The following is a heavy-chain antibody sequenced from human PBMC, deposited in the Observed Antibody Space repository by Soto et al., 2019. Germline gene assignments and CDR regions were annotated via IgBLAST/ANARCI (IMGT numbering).Heavy chain of an antibody. V-gene: IGHV2-5*02. CDR2: IYWDDDK. D-gene: IGHD3-16*01. CDR1: GFSLSTSGVG. Sequence: QITLKESGPTLVKPTQTLTLTCTFSGFSLSTSGVGVGWIRQPPGKALEWLALIYWDDDKRYSPSLKSRLTITNDTSKNQVVLTMTNMDPVDTATYYCAHLDYDYVWGSYSGFDYWGQGTLVTVSS. CDR3: AHLDYDYVWGSYSGFDY. J-gene: IGHJ4*02.